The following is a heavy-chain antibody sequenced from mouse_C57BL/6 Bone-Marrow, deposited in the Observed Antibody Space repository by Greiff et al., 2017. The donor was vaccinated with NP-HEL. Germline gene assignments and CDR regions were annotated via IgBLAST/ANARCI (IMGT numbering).Heavy chain of an antibody. Sequence: VQLQQPGAELVRPETSVKLSCKASGYTFTSYWMHWVKQRPGQGLEWIGVIDPSDSYTNYNQKFKGKATLTVDTSSSTAYMQLSSLTAEDSAVYYCANYGSFDYWGQGTTLTVSS. CDR2: IDPSDSYT. J-gene: IGHJ2*01. CDR3: ANYGSFDY. V-gene: IGHV1-59*01. D-gene: IGHD1-1*01. CDR1: GYTFTSYW.